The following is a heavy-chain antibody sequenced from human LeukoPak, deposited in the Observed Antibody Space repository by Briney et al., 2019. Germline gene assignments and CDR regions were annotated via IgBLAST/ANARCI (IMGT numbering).Heavy chain of an antibody. CDR2: IYYSGST. Sequence: SETLSLTCTVSGGSISSGDYYWSWIRQPPGKGLEWIGYIYYSGSTYYNPPLKSRVTISVDTSKNQFSLKLSSVTAADTAVYYCARGYWGVATIFDYWGQGTLVTVSS. CDR3: ARGYWGVATIFDY. V-gene: IGHV4-30-4*08. CDR1: GGSISSGDYY. J-gene: IGHJ4*02. D-gene: IGHD5-12*01.